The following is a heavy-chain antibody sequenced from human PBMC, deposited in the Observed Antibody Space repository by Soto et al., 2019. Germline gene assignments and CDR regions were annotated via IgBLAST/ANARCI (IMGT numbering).Heavy chain of an antibody. CDR3: ARQSGSYYCFDY. CDR1: GGTFSSYA. V-gene: IGHV1-69*01. J-gene: IGHJ4*02. D-gene: IGHD1-26*01. Sequence: QVQLVQSGAEVKKPGSSVKVSCKASGGTFSSYAISWVRQAPGQGLEWMGGLTPIFGTANYAQKLQGRVTITADESTSTAYMELSSLRSEDTAVYYCARQSGSYYCFDYWGQGTLVTGSS. CDR2: LTPIFGTA.